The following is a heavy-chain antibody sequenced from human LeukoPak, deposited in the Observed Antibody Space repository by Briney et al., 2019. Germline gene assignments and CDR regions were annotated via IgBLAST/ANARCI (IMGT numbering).Heavy chain of an antibody. CDR3: ARGDGYNLGGY. CDR2: IYPSGST. D-gene: IGHD5-24*01. CDR1: GGSISSGSYY. V-gene: IGHV4-61*02. Sequence: SETLSLTCTVSGGSISSGSYYWSWIRQPAGKGLEWIGRIYPSGSTNYNPSLKSRVTISVDTSKNQFSLKLSSVTAADTAVYYWARGDGYNLGGYWGQGTLVTVSS. J-gene: IGHJ4*01.